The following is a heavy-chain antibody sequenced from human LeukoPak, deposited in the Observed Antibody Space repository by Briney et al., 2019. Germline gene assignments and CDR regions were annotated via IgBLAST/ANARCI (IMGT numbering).Heavy chain of an antibody. J-gene: IGHJ6*03. CDR1: GGSISSSSYY. CDR2: INHSGST. Sequence: PSETLSLTCTVSGGSISSSSYYWSWIRQPPGKGLEWIGEINHSGSTNYNPSLKSRVTISVDTFKNQFSLKLSSVTAADTAVYYCARLPLEITYYYGSGSYYNSLLDMDVWGKGTTVTISS. CDR3: ARLPLEITYYYGSGSYYNSLLDMDV. D-gene: IGHD3-10*01. V-gene: IGHV4-39*07.